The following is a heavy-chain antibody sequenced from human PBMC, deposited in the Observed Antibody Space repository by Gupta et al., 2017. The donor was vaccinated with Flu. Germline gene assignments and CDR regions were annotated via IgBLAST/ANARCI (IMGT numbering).Heavy chain of an antibody. CDR3: AKTYPYYYDSSGYYPESPIQNRNFDY. D-gene: IGHD3-22*01. V-gene: IGHV3-30*18. CDR1: GFTFSSYG. Sequence: GFTFSSYGMHRVRQAPGKGLEWVAVISYDGSNKYYADSVKGRFTISRDNSKNTLYLQMNSLRAEDTAVYYCAKTYPYYYDSSGYYPESPIQNRNFDYWGQGTLVTVSS. CDR2: ISYDGSNK. J-gene: IGHJ4*02.